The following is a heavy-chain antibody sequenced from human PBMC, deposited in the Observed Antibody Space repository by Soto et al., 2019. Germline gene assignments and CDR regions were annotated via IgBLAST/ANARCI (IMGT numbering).Heavy chain of an antibody. D-gene: IGHD2-2*01. V-gene: IGHV1-18*01. J-gene: IGHJ5*02. CDR3: ARVIPGVEAWFDP. CDR2: XSXXTXTX. Sequence: ASVKVSCKASGYTFTNFGVTLVRRAPGQGLEXMGXXSXXTXTXXXAXXXQGRVTMTIDTSTSTAYMDLRSLTSDDTAVYYCARVIPGVEAWFDPWGQGTLVTVS. CDR1: GYTFTNFG.